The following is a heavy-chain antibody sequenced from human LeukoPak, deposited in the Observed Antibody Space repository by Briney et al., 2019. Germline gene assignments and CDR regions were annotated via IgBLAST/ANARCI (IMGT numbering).Heavy chain of an antibody. CDR3: ARGYGSGTYRGTTQIFDF. J-gene: IGHJ4*02. V-gene: IGHV3-66*01. CDR1: GFTVSSKY. D-gene: IGHD3-10*01. CDR2: FYSGGST. Sequence: GGSLRLSCAASGFTVSSKYMSWVRQAPGKGLEWVSVFYSGGSTYYADYVNGRFTISRDNSKNTVYLQMNSLRAEDTAVYYCARGYGSGTYRGTTQIFDFWGQGTLVTVSS.